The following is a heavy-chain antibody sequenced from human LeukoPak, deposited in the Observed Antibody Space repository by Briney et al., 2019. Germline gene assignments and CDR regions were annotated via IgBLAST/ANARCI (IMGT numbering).Heavy chain of an antibody. D-gene: IGHD3-3*01. CDR3: ARDATYYDFWSGYYTPYWPLEFDP. V-gene: IGHV3-21*01. CDR1: GFTFSSYS. CDR2: ISSSSSYI. Sequence: GGSLRLSCAASGFTFSSYSMNWVRQAPGKGLEWVSSISSSSSYIYYADSVKGRFTISRDNAKNSLYLQMNSLRAEDTAVYYCARDATYYDFWSGYYTPYWPLEFDPWGQGTLVTVSS. J-gene: IGHJ5*02.